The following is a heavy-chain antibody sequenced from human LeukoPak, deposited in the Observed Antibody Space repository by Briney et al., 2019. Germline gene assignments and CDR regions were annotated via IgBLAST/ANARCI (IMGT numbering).Heavy chain of an antibody. J-gene: IGHJ4*02. D-gene: IGHD1-26*01. CDR1: GGSISSYY. V-gene: IGHV4-59*12. CDR3: ARVQEELPREYYFDY. Sequence: PSETLSLTCTVSGGSISSYYWSWIRQPPGKGLEWIGYIYYSGSTNYNSSLKSRVTISVDTSKNQFSLKLSSVTAADTAVYYCARVQEELPREYYFDYWGQGTLVTVSS. CDR2: IYYSGST.